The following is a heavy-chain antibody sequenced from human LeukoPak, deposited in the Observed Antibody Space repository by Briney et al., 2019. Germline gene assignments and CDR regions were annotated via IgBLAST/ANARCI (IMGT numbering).Heavy chain of an antibody. CDR2: INSDGSST. V-gene: IGHV3-74*01. J-gene: IGHJ4*02. D-gene: IGHD1-26*01. CDR3: ASKHSGSYYFDY. CDR1: GFTFSSYW. Sequence: GGSLRLSCAASGFTFSSYWMHWVRQAPGKGLVWVSRINSDGSSTSYADSVKGRFTISRDNAKNTLYLQMNSLRAEDTAVYYCASKHSGSYYFDYWGQGTLVTVSS.